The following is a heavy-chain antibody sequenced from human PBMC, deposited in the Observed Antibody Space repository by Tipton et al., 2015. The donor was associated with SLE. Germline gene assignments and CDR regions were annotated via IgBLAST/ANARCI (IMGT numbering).Heavy chain of an antibody. CDR1: GYSITSGHY. CDR3: ARSNFGGRHDAFDV. CDR2: IYHSGST. V-gene: IGHV4-38-2*01. D-gene: IGHD4-23*01. J-gene: IGHJ3*01. Sequence: TLSLTCAVSGYSITSGHYWGWIRKPPGKGLEWIGSIYHSGSTYYNPSLKSRVTMSIDTSKNQFSLNLHSVTAADTAVYYCARSNFGGRHDAFDVWGRGTMVTVS.